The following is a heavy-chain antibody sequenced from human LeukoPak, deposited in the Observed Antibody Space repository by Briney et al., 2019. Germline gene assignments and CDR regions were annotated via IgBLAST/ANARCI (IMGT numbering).Heavy chain of an antibody. J-gene: IGHJ3*02. CDR3: AKDFHRLGVFDAFDI. D-gene: IGHD3-16*01. CDR2: ISWNSGSI. V-gene: IGHV3-9*01. Sequence: HAGGSLRLSCAASGFTFDDYAMHWVRQAPGKGLEWVSGISWNSGSIGYADSVKGRFTISRDNAKNSLYLQMNSLRAEDTALYYCAKDFHRLGVFDAFDIWGQGTMVTVSS. CDR1: GFTFDDYA.